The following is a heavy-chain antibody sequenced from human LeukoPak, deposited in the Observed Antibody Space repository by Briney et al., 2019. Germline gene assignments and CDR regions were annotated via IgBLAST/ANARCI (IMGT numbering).Heavy chain of an antibody. CDR1: GGTFSSYA. J-gene: IGHJ4*02. Sequence: ASVKVSCKASGGTFSSYAISWVRQAPGQGLEWMGGIIPIFGTANYAQKFQGRVTITADESTSTAYMELSSLRSEDTAVYYCASYQYSGYHDGAFDYWGQGTLVTVSS. CDR2: IIPIFGTA. CDR3: ASYQYSGYHDGAFDY. D-gene: IGHD5-12*01. V-gene: IGHV1-69*13.